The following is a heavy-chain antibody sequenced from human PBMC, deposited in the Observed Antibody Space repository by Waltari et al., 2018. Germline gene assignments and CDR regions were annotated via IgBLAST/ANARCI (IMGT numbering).Heavy chain of an antibody. D-gene: IGHD2-8*01. Sequence: QPQLQESGPRLVKPSQTLSLTCTVSGGSISSGGYYWNWIRQHPGKGLEWIGYIYYSGSTYYNPSLKSRVTISVDTSKNQFSLKLSSVTAADTAVYYCARGGYCTNGVCAYFDYWGQGTLVTVSS. CDR2: IYYSGST. CDR3: ARGGYCTNGVCAYFDY. CDR1: GGSISSGGYY. J-gene: IGHJ4*02. V-gene: IGHV4-31*03.